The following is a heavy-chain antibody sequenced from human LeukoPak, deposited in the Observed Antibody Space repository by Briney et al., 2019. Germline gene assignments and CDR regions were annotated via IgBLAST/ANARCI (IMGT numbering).Heavy chain of an antibody. Sequence: QAGGSLRLAFAASGFTFSSYAMHWVRQAPGKGLGWVAVISYDGSNKYYVDSVKGRFTISRDNSKNTLYLQMNSLRAEDTAVYYCARDSGFLEWLLSAVDYWGQGTLVTVSS. CDR3: ARDSGFLEWLLSAVDY. D-gene: IGHD3-3*01. CDR2: ISYDGSNK. CDR1: GFTFSSYA. V-gene: IGHV3-30-3*01. J-gene: IGHJ4*02.